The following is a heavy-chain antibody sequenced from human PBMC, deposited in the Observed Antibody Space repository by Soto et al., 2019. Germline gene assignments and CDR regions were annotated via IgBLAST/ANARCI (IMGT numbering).Heavy chain of an antibody. Sequence: QVQLVESGGGVVQPGRSLRLSCAASGFTFSSYAMHWVRQAPGKGLEWVAVISDDGTNKDYADSVKGRFTISRDNSKNTLYLQMNSLRAEDTALYYCARERGYSLGFDIWGQGTMVTVSP. D-gene: IGHD5-18*01. J-gene: IGHJ3*02. CDR3: ARERGYSLGFDI. V-gene: IGHV3-30-3*01. CDR1: GFTFSSYA. CDR2: ISDDGTNK.